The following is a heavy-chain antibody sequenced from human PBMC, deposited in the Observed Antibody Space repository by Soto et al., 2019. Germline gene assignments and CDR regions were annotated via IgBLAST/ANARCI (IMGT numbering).Heavy chain of an antibody. J-gene: IGHJ4*02. V-gene: IGHV1-18*01. D-gene: IGHD2-2*01. Sequence: QVPLVQSGAEVKKPGASVKVSCKASGYTFTSYGISWVRQAPGQGLEWMGWISAYNGNTNYAQKLQGRVTMTTDTSTSTAYMELRSLRSDDTAVYYCAGNVLGYCSSTSCLLDYWGQGTLVTVSS. CDR1: GYTFTSYG. CDR2: ISAYNGNT. CDR3: AGNVLGYCSSTSCLLDY.